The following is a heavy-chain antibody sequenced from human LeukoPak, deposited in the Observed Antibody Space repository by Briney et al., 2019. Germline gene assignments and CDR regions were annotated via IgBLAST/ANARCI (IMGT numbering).Heavy chain of an antibody. CDR3: AKQNSRCFDY. V-gene: IGHV3-23*01. Sequence: GRSLRPSCAASGFNFRYYAMTWVRQAPGNGLECVSGISEGADITYSVGSVKVRFTISRYNSKNTLYLQMNSLRAEDTAVYYCAKQNSRCFDYWGQGTLVTVSS. J-gene: IGHJ4*02. D-gene: IGHD2/OR15-2a*01. CDR1: GFNFRYYA. CDR2: ISEGADIT.